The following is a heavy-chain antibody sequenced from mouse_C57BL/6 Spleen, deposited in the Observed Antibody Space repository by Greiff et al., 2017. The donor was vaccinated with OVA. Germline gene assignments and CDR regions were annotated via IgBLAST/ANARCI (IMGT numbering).Heavy chain of an antibody. Sequence: VQLQQSGPVLVKPGASVKMSCKASGYTFTDYYMNWVQQSHGKSLEWIGVINPFNGGTSYNQKFKGKATLTVDTSSSTAYMELYSLTSEDSAVYYCAGNSSGYYYIDYWGQGTTLTVSS. V-gene: IGHV1-19*01. D-gene: IGHD3-2*02. CDR1: GYTFTDYY. CDR3: AGNSSGYYYIDY. J-gene: IGHJ2*01. CDR2: INPFNGGT.